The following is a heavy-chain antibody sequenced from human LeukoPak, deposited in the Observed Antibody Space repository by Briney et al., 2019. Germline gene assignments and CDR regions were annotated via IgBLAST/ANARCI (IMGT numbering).Heavy chain of an antibody. V-gene: IGHV3-30*04. CDR2: ISYDGSNK. D-gene: IGHD3-10*01. CDR3: ARDGAPVGEFRNWFDP. CDR1: GFTFSSYA. Sequence: GGSLRLSCAASGFTFSSYAMHWVRQAPGKGLEWVAVISYDGSNKYYADSVKGQFTISRDNSKNTLYLQMNSLRAEDTAVYYCARDGAPVGEFRNWFDPWGQGTLVTVSS. J-gene: IGHJ5*02.